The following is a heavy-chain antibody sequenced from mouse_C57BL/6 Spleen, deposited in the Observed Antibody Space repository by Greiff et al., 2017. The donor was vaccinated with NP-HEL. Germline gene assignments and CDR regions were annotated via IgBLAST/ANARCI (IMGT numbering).Heavy chain of an antibody. J-gene: IGHJ2*01. Sequence: EVKLMESGGDLVKPGGSLKLSCAASGFTFSSYGMSWVRQTPDKRLEWVATISSGGSYTYYPDSVKGRFTISRDNAKNTLYLQMSSLKSEDTAMYYCARQGIYYGNSYYFDYWGQGTTLTVSS. CDR1: GFTFSSYG. V-gene: IGHV5-6*01. CDR2: ISSGGSYT. CDR3: ARQGIYYGNSYYFDY. D-gene: IGHD2-1*01.